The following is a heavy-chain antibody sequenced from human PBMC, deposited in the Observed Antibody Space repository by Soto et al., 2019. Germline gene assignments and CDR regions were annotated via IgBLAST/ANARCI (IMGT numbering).Heavy chain of an antibody. J-gene: IGHJ4*02. CDR3: AKVQYGGYPHPFDY. CDR2: ISYDGSNK. Sequence: QVQLVESGGGVVQPGRSLRLSCAASGFTFSSYGMHWVRQTPGKGLEWVAIISYDGSNKYYADSVTGRFTISRDNSKNTLYLQMNTLRAEDTAVYYCAKVQYGGYPHPFDYWGQGTLVTVSS. CDR1: GFTFSSYG. V-gene: IGHV3-30*18. D-gene: IGHD5-12*01.